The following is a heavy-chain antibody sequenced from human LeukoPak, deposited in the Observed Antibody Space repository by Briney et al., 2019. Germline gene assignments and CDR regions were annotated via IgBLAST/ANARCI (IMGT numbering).Heavy chain of an antibody. CDR2: ISWNSGSI. CDR1: GFTFDDYA. CDR3: AVSGYESH. Sequence: GRSLRLSCAASGFTFDDYAMHWVRQAPGKGPEWVSGISWNSGSIGYADSVKGRFTISRDNAKNSLYLQMNSLRAEDTALYYCAVSGYESHWGQGTLVTVSS. J-gene: IGHJ4*02. V-gene: IGHV3-9*01. D-gene: IGHD5-12*01.